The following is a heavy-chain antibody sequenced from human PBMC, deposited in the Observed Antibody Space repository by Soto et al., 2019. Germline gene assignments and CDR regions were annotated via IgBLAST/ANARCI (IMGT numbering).Heavy chain of an antibody. J-gene: IGHJ5*02. Sequence: QVQLVESGGGVVQPGRSLRLSCAASGFTFSSYGMHWVRQAPGKGLEWVAVIWYDGSNKYYADSVKGRFTISRDNSKNTLYLQMNSLRAEDTAVYYCAREGLVVAAKNWFDPWGQGTLVTVSS. CDR3: AREGLVVAAKNWFDP. V-gene: IGHV3-33*01. CDR1: GFTFSSYG. D-gene: IGHD2-15*01. CDR2: IWYDGSNK.